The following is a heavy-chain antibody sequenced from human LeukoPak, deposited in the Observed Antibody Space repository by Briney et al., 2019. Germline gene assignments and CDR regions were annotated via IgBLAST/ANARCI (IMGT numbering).Heavy chain of an antibody. D-gene: IGHD2-2*01. CDR2: INHSGST. Sequence: SETLSLNCAVYGGSFSGYYWSWIRQPPGKGLEWIGEINHSGSTNYNPSLKSRVTISVDTPKNQFSLKLSSVTAADTAVYYCARYCSSTSCYYYYGMDVWGKGTTVTVSS. V-gene: IGHV4-34*01. CDR1: GGSFSGYY. J-gene: IGHJ6*04. CDR3: ARYCSSTSCYYYYGMDV.